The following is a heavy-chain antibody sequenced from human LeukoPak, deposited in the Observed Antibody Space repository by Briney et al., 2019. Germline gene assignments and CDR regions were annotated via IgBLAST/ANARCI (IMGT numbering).Heavy chain of an antibody. CDR3: AKVAGYGDPPAYFDY. CDR1: GGTFSSYA. J-gene: IGHJ4*02. V-gene: IGHV1-69*01. Sequence: GASVKVSCKASGGTFSSYAISWVRQAPGQGLEWMGGIIPIFGTANYAQKFQGRVTITADESTSTAYMELSSLRSEDTAVYYCAKVAGYGDPPAYFDYWGQGTLVTVSS. D-gene: IGHD4-17*01. CDR2: IIPIFGTA.